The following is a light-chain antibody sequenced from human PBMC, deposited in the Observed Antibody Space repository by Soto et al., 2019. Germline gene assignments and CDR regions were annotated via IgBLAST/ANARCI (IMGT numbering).Light chain of an antibody. CDR3: QYYDSSLSAL. CDR1: SSNIGAGYD. CDR2: GNS. Sequence: QSVLTQPPSVSGAPGQRVTLSCTGSSSNIGAGYDVHWYQQLPGTAPKLLIYGNSNRPSGVPDRFSGSKSGTSASLAITGLQAEDEADYYCQYYDSSLSALFGGGTKLTVL. J-gene: IGLJ3*02. V-gene: IGLV1-40*01.